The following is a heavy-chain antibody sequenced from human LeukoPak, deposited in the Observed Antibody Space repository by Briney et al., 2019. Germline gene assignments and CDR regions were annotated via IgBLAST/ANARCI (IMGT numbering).Heavy chain of an antibody. Sequence: GKSLRLSCAASGFTFSGYPIHWVRQAPGKGLEWVAVISYDGSNKYYADSVKGRFTISRDNSKNTLYLQMNSLRAEDTAVYYCARDRDYAFDYWGQGTLVTVSS. V-gene: IGHV3-30-3*01. CDR1: GFTFSGYP. CDR3: ARDRDYAFDY. D-gene: IGHD4-17*01. J-gene: IGHJ4*02. CDR2: ISYDGSNK.